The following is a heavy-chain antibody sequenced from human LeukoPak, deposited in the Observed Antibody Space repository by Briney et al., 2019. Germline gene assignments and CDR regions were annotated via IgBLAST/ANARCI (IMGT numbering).Heavy chain of an antibody. V-gene: IGHV4-39*01. J-gene: IGHJ4*02. CDR2: IYYSGNT. CDR3: ARQTGSGLFILP. CDR1: GGSISRSIYS. D-gene: IGHD3/OR15-3a*01. Sequence: PSETLSLTCTVSGGSISRSIYSGGWFPRPPGKGLEWIGSIYYSGNTYYNASLKSQVSISIDTSKNQFSLRLTSVTAADTAVYYCARQTGSGLFILPGGQGTLVTVSS.